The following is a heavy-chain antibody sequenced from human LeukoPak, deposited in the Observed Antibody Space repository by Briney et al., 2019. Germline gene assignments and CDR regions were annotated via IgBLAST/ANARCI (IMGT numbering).Heavy chain of an antibody. CDR2: IYYSGST. J-gene: IGHJ6*02. CDR3: ARLIVATQYYYGMDV. Sequence: SETLSLTCTVSGGSISSYYWSWIRQPPGKGLEWIGYIYYSGSTNYNPSLKSRATISVDTSKNQFSLKLSSVTAADTAVYYCARLIVATQYYYGMDVWGQGTTVTVSS. V-gene: IGHV4-59*08. D-gene: IGHD5-12*01. CDR1: GGSISSYY.